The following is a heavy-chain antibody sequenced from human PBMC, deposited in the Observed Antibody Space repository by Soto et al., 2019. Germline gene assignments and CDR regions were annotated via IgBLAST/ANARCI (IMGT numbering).Heavy chain of an antibody. V-gene: IGHV1-8*01. CDR1: GYSFTSYD. Sequence: QVQLVQSGAEVKKPGASVKVSCKASGYSFTSYDINWVRQATGQGLEWMGWMNPNSGNTGYAQKFQGRVTMTRNTSISTAYMELSSLRSEDSAVYYCTIGRMGSSSEDFQHWGQGTLVTVSS. CDR3: TIGRMGSSSEDFQH. J-gene: IGHJ1*01. D-gene: IGHD6-6*01. CDR2: MNPNSGNT.